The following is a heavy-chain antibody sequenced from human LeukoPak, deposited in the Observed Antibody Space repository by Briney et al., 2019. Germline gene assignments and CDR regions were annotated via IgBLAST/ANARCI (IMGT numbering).Heavy chain of an antibody. CDR3: AKHLQTVTTYRRGFDY. CDR1: GFIFSSYA. J-gene: IGHJ4*02. D-gene: IGHD4-17*01. V-gene: IGHV3-23*01. Sequence: PGGSLRLSCAASGFIFSSYAMSWVRQAPGKGLEWVSAISGSDSSTYYAGSVKGRFTISRDNSKNTLYLQINSLRAEDTAVYYCAKHLQTVTTYRRGFDYWGQGTLVTVSS. CDR2: ISGSDSST.